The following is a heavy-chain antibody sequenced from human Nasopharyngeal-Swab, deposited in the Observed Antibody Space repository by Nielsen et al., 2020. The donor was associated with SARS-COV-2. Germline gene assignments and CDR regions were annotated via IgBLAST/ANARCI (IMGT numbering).Heavy chain of an antibody. D-gene: IGHD3-3*01. V-gene: IGHV3-21*01. J-gene: IGHJ6*02. CDR2: ISSSYI. CDR3: TRDGLDYDFWSAYFMDV. Sequence: VRQAPVKGVEWGSSISSSYIYYADSVKGRFTISRDNAKNSLYLQMNSLRAEDTAMYYCTRDGLDYDFWSAYFMDVWGQGTPVTVSS.